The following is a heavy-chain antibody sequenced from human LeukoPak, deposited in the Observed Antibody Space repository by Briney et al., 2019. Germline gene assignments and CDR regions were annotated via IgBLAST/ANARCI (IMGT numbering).Heavy chain of an antibody. J-gene: IGHJ4*02. V-gene: IGHV3-7*01. CDR1: GFTFNTFW. D-gene: IGHD2-2*01. CDR3: ARDGPPAGLYFDN. Sequence: PGGSLRLSCAASGFTFNTFWMNWVRQAPGKGLERVASLNQGGTEKYYADSVKGRFTISRDNAKNSLYLQMYSLKAEDTAVYYCARDGPPAGLYFDNWGQGTLVTVSS. CDR2: LNQGGTEK.